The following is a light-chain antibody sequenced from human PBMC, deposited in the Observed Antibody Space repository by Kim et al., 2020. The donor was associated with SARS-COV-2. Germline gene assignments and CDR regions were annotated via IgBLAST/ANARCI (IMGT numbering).Light chain of an antibody. CDR1: KLGDKY. CDR2: QDT. Sequence: SYELTQPHSVSKYPGQTASITCYGDKLGDKYVSWYQQKPGQSPVMVIYQDTQRPSGIPARFSGSNSGNTATLTVSGTQAMDEAEYYCQAWDSTTGPWVFGGGTLLTVL. CDR3: QAWDSTTGPWV. V-gene: IGLV3-1*01. J-gene: IGLJ3*02.